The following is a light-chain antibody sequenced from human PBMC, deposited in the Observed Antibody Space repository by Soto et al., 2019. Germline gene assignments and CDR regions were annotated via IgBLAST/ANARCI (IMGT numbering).Light chain of an antibody. CDR3: QQYNDWPRT. CDR2: GAS. Sequence: IVMTQSQATLSVAAGERATLSCRASQSVSSNLAWYQQKPGQAPRLLIYGASTRATGIPARFSGSGSGTEFNLTFSSLQSEDFAVYYCQQYNDWPRTFGQGTKVDIK. V-gene: IGKV3-15*01. CDR1: QSVSSN. J-gene: IGKJ1*01.